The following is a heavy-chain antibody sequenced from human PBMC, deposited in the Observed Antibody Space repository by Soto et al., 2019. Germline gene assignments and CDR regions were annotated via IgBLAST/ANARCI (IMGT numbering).Heavy chain of an antibody. CDR3: AREPRYCRGGSCSITGDAFDI. J-gene: IGHJ3*02. D-gene: IGHD2-15*01. Sequence: EVQLVESGGGLVQPGGSLRLSCTASGSIFSDTNVTGVGQPQGKGLEGASVISNLGDTHYADSVRGRLSLSRDISDNTLHLQMNNLRVEDTAVYYCAREPRYCRGGSCSITGDAFDIWGQGTLVTVSS. CDR2: ISNLGDT. CDR1: GSIFSDTN. V-gene: IGHV3-66*01.